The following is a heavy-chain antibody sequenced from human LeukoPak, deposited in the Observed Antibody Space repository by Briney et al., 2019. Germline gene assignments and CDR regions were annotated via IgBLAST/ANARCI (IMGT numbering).Heavy chain of an antibody. V-gene: IGHV3-33*06. CDR2: IWFDGSDK. Sequence: GGSLRLSCAVSGFTFSNYGMHWVRQSPGQGLEWVAVIWFDGSDKYYADSVKGRFTISRDNSKNTLYLQMNSLRAEDTAVYYCAKYSSSSNYYYGMDVWGQGTTVTVS. CDR1: GFTFSNYG. J-gene: IGHJ6*02. D-gene: IGHD4-11*01. CDR3: AKYSSSSNYYYGMDV.